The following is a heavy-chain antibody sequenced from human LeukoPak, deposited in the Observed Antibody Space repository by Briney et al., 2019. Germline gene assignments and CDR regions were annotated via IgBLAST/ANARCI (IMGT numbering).Heavy chain of an antibody. D-gene: IGHD2/OR15-2a*01. J-gene: IGHJ6*04. CDR2: ISTDGSSR. Sequence: PGGSLRLSCAASGFTFSSYWVHWLRQEPRKGLVWVSRISTDGSSRSYADSVKGRFTISRDNGKNTLYLQMNSLRAKDTAVYYCASYLTSIPSGMDVWGEGATVTVPS. V-gene: IGHV3-74*01. CDR3: ASYLTSIPSGMDV. CDR1: GFTFSSYW.